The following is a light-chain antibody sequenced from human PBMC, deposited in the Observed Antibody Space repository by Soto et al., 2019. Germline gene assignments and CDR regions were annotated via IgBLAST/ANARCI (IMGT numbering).Light chain of an antibody. CDR3: ASFTTSSTRV. CDR1: TSDIGTYNY. J-gene: IGLJ1*01. CDR2: EVN. V-gene: IGLV2-14*01. Sequence: QSALTQPASVSGSPGQSITVSCTGTTSDIGTYNYVSWYQQHPGKAPKLIIYEVNNRPSGVSNRFSGSKSANTASLTISGLQAEDEADYYCASFTTSSTRVFGTGNKLTVL.